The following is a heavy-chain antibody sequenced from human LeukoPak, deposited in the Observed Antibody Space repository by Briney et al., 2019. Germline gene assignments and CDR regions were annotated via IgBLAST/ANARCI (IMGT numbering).Heavy chain of an antibody. V-gene: IGHV1-18*01. CDR1: GYTFTSYG. J-gene: IGHJ6*02. CDR3: ASQWLDPYYYYGTDV. D-gene: IGHD6-19*01. Sequence: GASVKVSCKASGYTFTSYGISWVRQAPGQGLEWMGWISAYNGNTNYAQKLQGRVTMTTDTSTSTAYMELRSLRSDDTAVYYCASQWLDPYYYYGTDVWGQGTTVTVSS. CDR2: ISAYNGNT.